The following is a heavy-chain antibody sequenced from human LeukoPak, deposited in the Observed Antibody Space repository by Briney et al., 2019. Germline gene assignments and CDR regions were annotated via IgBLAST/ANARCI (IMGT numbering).Heavy chain of an antibody. CDR2: VNPNSGGT. V-gene: IGHV1-2*02. Sequence: ASVKVSCKASGYTFTGHYMHWVRQAHGQGPEWMGWVNPNSGGTHFAQKFQGRVTMTRDTSISTAYMELSRLRSDDTAVYYCATARERGYSGYDYSALVFDYWGQGTLVTVSS. D-gene: IGHD5-12*01. CDR3: ATARERGYSGYDYSALVFDY. CDR1: GYTFTGHY. J-gene: IGHJ4*02.